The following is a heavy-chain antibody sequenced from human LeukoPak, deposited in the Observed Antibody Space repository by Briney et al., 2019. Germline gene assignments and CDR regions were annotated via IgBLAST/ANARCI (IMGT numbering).Heavy chain of an antibody. V-gene: IGHV1-2*02. CDR2: INPNSGGT. D-gene: IGHD3-10*01. CDR3: ARGRDVLLWFGESDPDAFDI. Sequence: ASVKVSCKASGYTFTGYYMHWVRQAPGQGLEWMGWINPNSGGTNYAQKFQGRVTMTRDTSISTAYMELSRLRSDDTAVYYCARGRDVLLWFGESDPDAFDIWGQGTMVTVSS. J-gene: IGHJ3*02. CDR1: GYTFTGYY.